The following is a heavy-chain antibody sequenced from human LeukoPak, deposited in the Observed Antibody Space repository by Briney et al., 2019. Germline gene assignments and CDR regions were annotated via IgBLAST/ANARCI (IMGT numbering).Heavy chain of an antibody. CDR3: ARDSGIVGAPNVFDI. J-gene: IGHJ3*02. D-gene: IGHD1-26*01. CDR1: GYTFTGYY. Sequence: GASVKVSCKASGYTFTGYYMHWVRQAPGQGLEWMGWINPNSGGTNYAQKFQGRVTMTRDTSISTAYMELSRLRSDDTAVYYCARDSGIVGAPNVFDIWGQGTMVTVSS. CDR2: INPNSGGT. V-gene: IGHV1-2*02.